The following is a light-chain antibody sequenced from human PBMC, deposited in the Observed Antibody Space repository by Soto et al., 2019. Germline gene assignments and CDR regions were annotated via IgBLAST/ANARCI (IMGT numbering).Light chain of an antibody. Sequence: EIVLTQSPATKYSFAGQRVNLSCXASQYINTRLAWYQHRPGQAPRLLIYQTSIRAAGIPARFSASGSGTDFTLTISDVQPEDFALYYCHQRQSWPRTFGQGTKVDIK. CDR2: QTS. CDR1: QYINTR. CDR3: HQRQSWPRT. V-gene: IGKV3-11*01. J-gene: IGKJ1*01.